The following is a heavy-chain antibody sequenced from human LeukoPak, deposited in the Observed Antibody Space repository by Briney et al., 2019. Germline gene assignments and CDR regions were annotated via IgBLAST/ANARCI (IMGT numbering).Heavy chain of an antibody. CDR2: ISGSGGST. CDR1: GFSFSSYV. J-gene: IGHJ4*02. Sequence: PGGSLRLSCAASGFSFSSYVMSWVRQAPGKGLEWVSGISGSGGSTYYADSVKGRFTISTDNSKNTLYLQMNSLRAEDTAVYYCAKAVREYYYGSGSSDYFDYWGQGTLVTVSS. CDR3: AKAVREYYYGSGSSDYFDY. V-gene: IGHV3-23*01. D-gene: IGHD3-10*01.